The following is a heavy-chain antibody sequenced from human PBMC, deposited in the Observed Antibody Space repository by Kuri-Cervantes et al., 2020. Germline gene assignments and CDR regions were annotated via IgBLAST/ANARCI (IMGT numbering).Heavy chain of an antibody. J-gene: IGHJ4*02. CDR2: ISWNSGSI. V-gene: IGHV3-9*01. CDR3: ARDSGVAGPNDY. D-gene: IGHD6-19*01. CDR1: GFTFDDYA. Sequence: SLKISCAASGFTFDDYAMHWVRQAPGKGLEWVSGISWNSGSIGYADSVKGRFTISRDNAKNSLYLQMNSLRAEDTALYYCARDSGVAGPNDYWGQGTLVTVSS.